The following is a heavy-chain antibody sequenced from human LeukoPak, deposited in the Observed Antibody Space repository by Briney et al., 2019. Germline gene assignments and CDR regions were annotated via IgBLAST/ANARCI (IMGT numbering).Heavy chain of an antibody. Sequence: PVGALRLSCADSGVTLCSNYMSWVRAGPGKGLGFVLVIYSGDSTYYADSVEGRFTISRDNSKNTLYFQMSSLRTEDKAVDCCARVSGWCSYFDYCGEGNLVSVSS. CDR2: IYSGDST. CDR1: GVTLCSNY. J-gene: IGHJ4*02. CDR3: ARVSGWCSYFDY. V-gene: IGHV3-53*01. D-gene: IGHD4/OR15-4a*01.